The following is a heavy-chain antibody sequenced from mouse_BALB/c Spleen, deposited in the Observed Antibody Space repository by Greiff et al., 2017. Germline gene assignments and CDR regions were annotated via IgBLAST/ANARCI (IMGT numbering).Heavy chain of an antibody. Sequence: EVHLVESGGGLVQPGGSRKLSCAASGFTFSSFGMHWVRQAPEKGLEWVAYISSGSSTIYYADTVKGRFTISRDNPKNTLFLQMTSLRSEDTAMYYCARRDYWYFDVWGAGTTVTVSS. CDR3: ARRDYWYFDV. J-gene: IGHJ1*01. CDR2: ISSGSSTI. V-gene: IGHV5-17*02. CDR1: GFTFSSFG.